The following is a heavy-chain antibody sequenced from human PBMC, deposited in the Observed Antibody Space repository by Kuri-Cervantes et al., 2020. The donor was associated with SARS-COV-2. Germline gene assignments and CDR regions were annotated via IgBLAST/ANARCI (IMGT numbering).Heavy chain of an antibody. V-gene: IGHV4-59*08. D-gene: IGHD6-6*01. CDR3: ATSGGQLPFDY. J-gene: IGHJ4*02. CDR2: IYYSGST. CDR1: GGSISSYY. Sequence: GSLRLSCTVSGGSISSYYWSWIRQPPGKGLEWIGYIYYSGSTNYNPSLKSRVTISVDTSKNQFSLKLSSVTAADTAVYYCATSGGQLPFDYWGQGNPGHRLL.